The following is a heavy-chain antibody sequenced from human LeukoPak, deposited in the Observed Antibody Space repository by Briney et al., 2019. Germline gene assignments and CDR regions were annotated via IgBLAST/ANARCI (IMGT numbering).Heavy chain of an antibody. V-gene: IGHV3-7*01. CDR2: IKQDGSEK. CDR1: GFTFRSYW. Sequence: GGSLRLSCAASGFTFRSYWMTWVRQYPGKGLEWVANIKQDGSEKYYVDSVEGRFTISRDNAKNSLYLQMNSLRAEDTAVYYCARDGELGSPADAFDIWGQGTMVTVSS. CDR3: ARDGELGSPADAFDI. J-gene: IGHJ3*02. D-gene: IGHD1-26*01.